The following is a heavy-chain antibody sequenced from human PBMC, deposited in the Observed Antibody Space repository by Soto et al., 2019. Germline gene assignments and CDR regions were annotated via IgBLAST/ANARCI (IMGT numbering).Heavy chain of an antibody. CDR3: ARGRDGYNSYYFDY. CDR1: GGTFSSYA. D-gene: IGHD5-12*01. J-gene: IGHJ4*02. Sequence: SVKVSCKASGGTFSSYAISWVRQAPGQGLEWMGGIIPIFGTANYAQKFQGRVSITADKSTSTAYMELSSLRSEDTAVYYCARGRDGYNSYYFDYWGQGTLVTVSS. CDR2: IIPIFGTA. V-gene: IGHV1-69*06.